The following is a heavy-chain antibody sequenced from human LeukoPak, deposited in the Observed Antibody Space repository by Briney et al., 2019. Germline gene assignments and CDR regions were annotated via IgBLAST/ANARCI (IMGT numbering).Heavy chain of an antibody. Sequence: GGSLRLSCAASGFTFSSYGMHWVRQAPGKGLKWVAFIRYDGSNKYYADSVKGRFTISRDNSKNTLYLQMNSLRAEDTAVYYCAKEAITMIEGGDYWGQGTLVTVSS. J-gene: IGHJ4*02. CDR2: IRYDGSNK. CDR1: GFTFSSYG. V-gene: IGHV3-30*02. D-gene: IGHD3-22*01. CDR3: AKEAITMIEGGDY.